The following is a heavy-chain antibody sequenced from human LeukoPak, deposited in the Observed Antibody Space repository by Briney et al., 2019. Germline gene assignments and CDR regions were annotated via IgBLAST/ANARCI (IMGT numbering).Heavy chain of an antibody. D-gene: IGHD2-8*02. Sequence: KPSETLSLTCTVSGGSISSYYWSWIRQPPGQGQERIGYIYYSGSTNYNPSLKRRVTISVDTSKNQFSLKLSSVTAADTAVYYCARGRTGGFHFDYWGQGTLVTVSS. CDR3: ARGRTGGFHFDY. J-gene: IGHJ4*02. CDR2: IYYSGST. CDR1: GGSISSYY. V-gene: IGHV4-59*01.